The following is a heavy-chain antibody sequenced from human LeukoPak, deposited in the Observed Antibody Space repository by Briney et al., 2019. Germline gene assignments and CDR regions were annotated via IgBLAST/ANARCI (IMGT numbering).Heavy chain of an antibody. Sequence: GASVKVSCKASGYTFTSYGISWVRQAPGQGLEWMGWISAYNGNTNYAQELQGRVTMTTDTSTSTAYMELRSLRSDDTAVYYCARVSPTFGGVIVIDYWGQGTLVTVSS. D-gene: IGHD3-16*02. CDR1: GYTFTSYG. CDR2: ISAYNGNT. J-gene: IGHJ4*02. CDR3: ARVSPTFGGVIVIDY. V-gene: IGHV1-18*01.